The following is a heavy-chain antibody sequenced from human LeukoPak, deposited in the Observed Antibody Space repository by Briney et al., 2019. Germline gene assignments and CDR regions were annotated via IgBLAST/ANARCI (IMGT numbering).Heavy chain of an antibody. V-gene: IGHV1-2*02. CDR2: INPNSGGT. Sequence: ASVKVSCKASGYTFTCYYMHWVRQAPGQGLEWMGWINPNSGGTNYAQKFQGRVTMTRDTSISTAYMELSRLRSDDTAVYYCARARKDIVVVPAAPADYWGQGTLVTVSS. CDR1: GYTFTCYY. J-gene: IGHJ4*02. CDR3: ARARKDIVVVPAAPADY. D-gene: IGHD2-2*01.